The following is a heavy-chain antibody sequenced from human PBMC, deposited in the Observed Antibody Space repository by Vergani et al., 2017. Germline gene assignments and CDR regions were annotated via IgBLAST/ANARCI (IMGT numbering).Heavy chain of an antibody. CDR1: GGSISSYY. J-gene: IGHJ4*02. Sequence: QVQLQESGPGLVKPSETLSLTCTVSGGSISSYYWSWIRQPAGKGLEWIGRIYTSGSTNYNPSLKSRVTMSVDTSKNQFSLRLSSVTAADTAVYYCARAPGDYVWGSYRLSRDFDYWGQGTLVTVSS. D-gene: IGHD3-16*02. CDR2: IYTSGST. CDR3: ARAPGDYVWGSYRLSRDFDY. V-gene: IGHV4-4*07.